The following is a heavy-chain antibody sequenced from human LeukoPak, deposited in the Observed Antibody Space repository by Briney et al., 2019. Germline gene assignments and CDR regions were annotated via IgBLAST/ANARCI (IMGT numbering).Heavy chain of an antibody. CDR2: INPNSGGT. D-gene: IGHD4-17*01. CDR1: GYTFTGYY. Sequence: ASVKVSCKASGYTFTGYYMHWVRQAPGQGLEWMGWINPNSGGTNYAQKFQGRVTITRDTSISTAYMELSRLRSDDTAVYYCARVRLLTTVTSHFDYWGQGTLVTVSS. V-gene: IGHV1-2*02. J-gene: IGHJ4*02. CDR3: ARVRLLTTVTSHFDY.